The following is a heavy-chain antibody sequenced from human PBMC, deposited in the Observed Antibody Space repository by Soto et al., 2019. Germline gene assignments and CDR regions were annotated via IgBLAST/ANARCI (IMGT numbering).Heavy chain of an antibody. V-gene: IGHV1-69*12. CDR1: GGTFSSYA. CDR2: IIPIFGTA. CDR3: AREPYSSGNWFDP. J-gene: IGHJ5*02. D-gene: IGHD6-19*01. Sequence: QVQLVQSGAEVKKPGSSVKVSCKASGGTFSSYAISWVXXXXXXXXEWMGGIIPIFGTANYAQKFQGRVTITADESTSTAYMELSSLRSEDXAVYYCAREPYSSGNWFDPWGQGTLVTVSS.